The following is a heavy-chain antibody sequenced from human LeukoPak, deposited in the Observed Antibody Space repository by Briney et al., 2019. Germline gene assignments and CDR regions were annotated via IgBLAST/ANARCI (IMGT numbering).Heavy chain of an antibody. CDR2: ILYDGSNK. J-gene: IGHJ6*02. CDR3: ARSGWVYYYYGMVV. D-gene: IGHD6-19*01. CDR1: GFTFSSYG. V-gene: IGHV3-33*05. Sequence: GRSLRLSCAASGFTFSSYGMHWVRQAPGRGLEWVALILYDGSNKYYADSVKGRFTISRDNSKNTLYLQMNSLRDEDTAIYYCARSGWVYYYYGMVVWGQGTTVTVSS.